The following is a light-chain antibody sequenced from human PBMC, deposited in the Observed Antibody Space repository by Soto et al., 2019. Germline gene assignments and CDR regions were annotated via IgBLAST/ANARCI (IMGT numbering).Light chain of an antibody. J-gene: IGKJ2*01. CDR2: EAS. V-gene: IGKV1-5*03. Sequence: DIQMTQSPSTLSASVGDRVTITCRASQSVSSWLSWYQQKPGKAPKLLIYEASTLESGVPSRFSGSGSGTKFPLTICSLQPDNFLHYDCQKYNRYYTFAQGTKLEIK. CDR1: QSVSSW. CDR3: QKYNRYYT.